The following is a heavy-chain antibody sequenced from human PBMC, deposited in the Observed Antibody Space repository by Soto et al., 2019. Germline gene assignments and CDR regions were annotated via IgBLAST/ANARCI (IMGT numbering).Heavy chain of an antibody. CDR3: AREYTAWPLAYGLDV. CDR2: VSVGGGTI. Sequence: PGGSLRLSCVASGFTFSNYAMTWVRQAPGKGLEWVSVVSVGGGTIHYADSVKGRFTISRDNAKNSVSLQMNSLRAEDTAVYYCAREYTAWPLAYGLDVWGQGTTVTVSS. J-gene: IGHJ6*02. CDR1: GFTFSNYA. V-gene: IGHV3-23*01. D-gene: IGHD2-2*02.